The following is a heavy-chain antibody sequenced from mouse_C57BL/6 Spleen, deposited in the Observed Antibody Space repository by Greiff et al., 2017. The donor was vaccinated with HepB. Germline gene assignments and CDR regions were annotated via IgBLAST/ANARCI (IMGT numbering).Heavy chain of an antibody. CDR2: IYPSDSET. V-gene: IGHV1-61*01. Sequence: VQLQQPGAELVRPGSSVKLSCKASGYTFTSYWMDWVKQRPGQGLEWIGNIYPSDSETHYNQKFKDKATLTVDKSSSTAYMQLSSLTSEDSAVYYCARGLYDYDEFAYWGQGTLVTVSA. CDR3: ARGLYDYDEFAY. CDR1: GYTFTSYW. J-gene: IGHJ3*01. D-gene: IGHD2-4*01.